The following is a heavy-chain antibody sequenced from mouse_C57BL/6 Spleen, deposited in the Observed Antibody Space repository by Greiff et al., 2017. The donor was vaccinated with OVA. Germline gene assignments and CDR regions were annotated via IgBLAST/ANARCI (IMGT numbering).Heavy chain of an antibody. V-gene: IGHV1-61*01. CDR3: ARSGTSLAD. Sequence: QVQLQQSGAELVRPGSSVTLSCKASGYTFTSYWMDWVQQRPGQGLEWIGNIYPSDSEHHYNPKFNDQATLTVDKSSSTAYMQLSSLTSEASAVDYCARSGTSLADWGQGTLVTVSA. D-gene: IGHD4-1*01. J-gene: IGHJ3*01. CDR2: IYPSDSEH. CDR1: GYTFTSYW.